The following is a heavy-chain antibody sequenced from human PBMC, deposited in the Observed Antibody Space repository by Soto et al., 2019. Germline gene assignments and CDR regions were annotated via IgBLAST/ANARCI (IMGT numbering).Heavy chain of an antibody. V-gene: IGHV3-23*01. CDR1: GFTFSSYA. CDR2: ISGSGGST. Sequence: GGSLRLSCAASGFTFSSYAMSWVRQAPGKGLEWVSAISGSGGSTYYADSVKGRFTISRDNSKNTLYLQMNSLRAEDTAVYYCARGLKLDWYFDLWGRGTLVTVSS. D-gene: IGHD1-1*01. CDR3: ARGLKLDWYFDL. J-gene: IGHJ2*01.